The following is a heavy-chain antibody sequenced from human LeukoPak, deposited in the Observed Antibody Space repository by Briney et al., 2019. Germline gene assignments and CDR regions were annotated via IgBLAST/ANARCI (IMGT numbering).Heavy chain of an antibody. J-gene: IGHJ4*02. Sequence: SETLSLTCTVSGGSISSGDYYWSWIRQPPGKGLEWIGYIYHSGTTYYNPSLQSRVTMSVDTSKNQFSLKLSSVTAVDTAVCYCAGKENVYYYLDYWGQGTLVTVSS. V-gene: IGHV4-30-4*01. CDR2: IYHSGTT. D-gene: IGHD3-10*01. CDR1: GGSISSGDYY. CDR3: AGKENVYYYLDY.